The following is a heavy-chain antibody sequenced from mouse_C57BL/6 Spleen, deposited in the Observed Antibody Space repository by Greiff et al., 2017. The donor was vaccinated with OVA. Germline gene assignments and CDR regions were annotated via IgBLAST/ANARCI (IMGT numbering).Heavy chain of an antibody. Sequence: EVKLMESGGDLVKPGGSLKLSCAASGFTFSSYGMSWVRQTPDKRLEWVATISSGGSYHYYPDRVKGRFTISRDNAKNPLYLQMSSLKSEDTAMYYCARHDYYGSSLWYFDVWGTGTTVTVSS. CDR3: ARHDYYGSSLWYFDV. V-gene: IGHV5-6*01. CDR1: GFTFSSYG. D-gene: IGHD1-1*01. J-gene: IGHJ1*03. CDR2: ISSGGSYH.